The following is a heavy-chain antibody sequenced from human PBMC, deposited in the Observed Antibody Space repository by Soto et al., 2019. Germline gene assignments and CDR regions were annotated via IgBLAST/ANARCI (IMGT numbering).Heavy chain of an antibody. J-gene: IGHJ4*02. CDR2: IYYSGST. D-gene: IGHD2-15*01. CDR3: ARESDCSGGSCYSGNFDY. CDR1: GCSISSGDYY. Sequence: SDTLSLTCTVSGCSISSGDYYWSWIRQPPGKGLEWIGYIYYSGSTYYNPSLKSRVTISVDTSKNQFSLKLSSVTAADTAVYYCARESDCSGGSCYSGNFDYWGQGTLVTVSS. V-gene: IGHV4-30-4*02.